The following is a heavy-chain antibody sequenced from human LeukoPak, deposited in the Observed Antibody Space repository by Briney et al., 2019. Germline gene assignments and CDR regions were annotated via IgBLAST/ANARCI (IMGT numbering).Heavy chain of an antibody. J-gene: IGHJ5*02. D-gene: IGHD6-13*01. V-gene: IGHV4-34*01. Sequence: MTSETLSLTCAVYGGSFSGYYWSWIRQPPGKGLEWIGEINHSGSTNYNPSLKSRVTISVDTPKNQFSLKLSSVTAADTAVYYCARAYSSSWYLNWFDPWGQGALVTVSS. CDR3: ARAYSSSWYLNWFDP. CDR2: INHSGST. CDR1: GGSFSGYY.